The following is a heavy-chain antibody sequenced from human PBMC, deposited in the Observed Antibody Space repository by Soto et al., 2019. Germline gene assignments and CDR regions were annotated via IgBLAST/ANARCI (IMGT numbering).Heavy chain of an antibody. CDR1: GYTLAELS. D-gene: IGHD3-9*01. J-gene: IGHJ6*02. V-gene: IGHV1-24*01. CDR3: ATDGRNYDILTGYYRRVGLMDV. CDR2: FDPEDGET. Sequence: ASVKVSCKVSGYTLAELSMQWVRQAPGKGLEWMGGFDPEDGETIYAQKFQGRVTMTEDTSTDTAYMELSSLRSEDTAVYYCATDGRNYDILTGYYRRVGLMDVWGQGTTVTVSS.